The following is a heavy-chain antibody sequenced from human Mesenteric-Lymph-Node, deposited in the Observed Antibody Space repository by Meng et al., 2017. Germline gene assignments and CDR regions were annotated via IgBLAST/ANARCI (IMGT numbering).Heavy chain of an antibody. CDR1: EYAFTNFA. Sequence: ASVKVSCKASEYAFTNFAIHWVRQAPGHRLEWMGWINAANGNTKYSQKFQDRVTIARDTSTSTVYMELSSLRSEDTAVYYCARGAFSSPFDYWGQGTLVTVSS. CDR3: ARGAFSSPFDY. CDR2: INAANGNT. V-gene: IGHV1-3*01. D-gene: IGHD6-19*01. J-gene: IGHJ4*02.